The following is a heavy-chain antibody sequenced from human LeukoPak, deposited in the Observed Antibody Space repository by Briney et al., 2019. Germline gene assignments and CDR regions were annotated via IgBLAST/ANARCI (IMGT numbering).Heavy chain of an antibody. CDR1: GGSISSYY. J-gene: IGHJ4*02. V-gene: IGHV4-59*01. D-gene: IGHD3-3*01. CDR3: AASPLTIFGVVIPEYYFDY. CDR2: IYYSGST. Sequence: ASETLSLTCTVSGGSISSYYWSWIRQPPGKGLEWIGYIYYSGSTNYNPSLKSRVTISVDTSKNQFSLKLSSVTAADTAVYYCAASPLTIFGVVIPEYYFDYWGQGTLVTVSS.